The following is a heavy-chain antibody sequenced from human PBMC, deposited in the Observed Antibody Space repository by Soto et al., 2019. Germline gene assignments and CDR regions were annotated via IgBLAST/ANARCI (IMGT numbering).Heavy chain of an antibody. CDR2: INPDGSEK. D-gene: IGHD4-17*01. V-gene: IGHV3-7*03. Sequence: PVGSLRLSCAVSGFTFSGYWMSWVRQAPGKGLEWVANINPDGSEKYYVDSVKGRFTISRDNAKKSLYLQMNSVRAEDTAVYYCARDDYGGNSYYYNGMDVWGQGTTVTVS. CDR3: ARDDYGGNSYYYNGMDV. CDR1: GFTFSGYW. J-gene: IGHJ6*02.